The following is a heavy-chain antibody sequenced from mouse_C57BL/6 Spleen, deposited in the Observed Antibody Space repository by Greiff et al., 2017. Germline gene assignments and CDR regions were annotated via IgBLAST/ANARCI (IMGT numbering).Heavy chain of an antibody. Sequence: VQLQQPGAELVKPGASVQLSCKASGYTFTSYWLHWVKQRPGQGLEWIGMIHPNSGSTHYNEKFTSKATLTVDKSSSTAYMQLSSLTSEDSAVYYCARFDDGYSSYYFDYWGQGTTLTVSS. CDR3: ARFDDGYSSYYFDY. CDR2: IHPNSGST. D-gene: IGHD2-3*01. V-gene: IGHV1-64*01. CDR1: GYTFTSYW. J-gene: IGHJ2*01.